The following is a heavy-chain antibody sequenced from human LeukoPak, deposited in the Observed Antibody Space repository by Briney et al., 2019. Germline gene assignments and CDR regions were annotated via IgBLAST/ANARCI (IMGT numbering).Heavy chain of an antibody. J-gene: IGHJ3*02. V-gene: IGHV3-7*05. CDR3: ARIHSLYYYDSSGYGAFDI. CDR2: RNQDGSEK. CDR1: GFTFSSYW. Sequence: GGSLRLSCAASGFTFSSYWMSWVRQAQGKGLEWVANRNQDGSEKYYVDSVKGRFTISRDNGKNSLYLQMNSLRAEDTAVYYCARIHSLYYYDSSGYGAFDIWGQGTMVTVSS. D-gene: IGHD3-22*01.